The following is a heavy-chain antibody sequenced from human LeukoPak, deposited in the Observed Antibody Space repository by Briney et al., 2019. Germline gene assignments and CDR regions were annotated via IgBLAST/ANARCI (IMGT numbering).Heavy chain of an antibody. CDR2: INHSGST. CDR3: ALRGYVWGSYGDY. D-gene: IGHD3-16*01. J-gene: IGHJ4*02. CDR1: GVSTSSYY. Sequence: SETLSLTCMVSGVSTSSYYWSWIRQPPGKGLEWIGEINHSGSTNYNPSLKSGVTTSVDTSKNKFSLKLSSVTAADTAVYYCALRGYVWGSYGDYWGQGTLVTVSS. V-gene: IGHV4-34*01.